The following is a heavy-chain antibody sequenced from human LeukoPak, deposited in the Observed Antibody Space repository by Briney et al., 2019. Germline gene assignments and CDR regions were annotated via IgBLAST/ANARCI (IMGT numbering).Heavy chain of an antibody. J-gene: IGHJ6*02. V-gene: IGHV3-21*04. Sequence: GGSLRLSCAASGFTFSSYSMNWVRQAPGKGLEWVSSISSSSSYIYYADSVKGRFTIPRDNAKNSLYLQMNSLRAEDTAVYYCAKNLYCGGGSCYPSALGMDVWGQGTTVTVSS. CDR3: AKNLYCGGGSCYPSALGMDV. CDR2: ISSSSSYI. D-gene: IGHD2-15*01. CDR1: GFTFSSYS.